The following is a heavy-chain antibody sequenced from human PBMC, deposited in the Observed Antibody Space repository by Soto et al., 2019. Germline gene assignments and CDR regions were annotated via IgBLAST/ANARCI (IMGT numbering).Heavy chain of an antibody. D-gene: IGHD6-19*01. Sequence: EVQLVESGGGLVKPGGSLRLSCAGSGFTFSNVWMNWLRQAPGKGLEWVGRIKSETDGGTIDYAAPVKGRFTISRDDSNITLYLQMNSLKTEDTATYYCTPLALKYNSDWYPLSDWGQGTRVTVSS. CDR2: IKSETDGGTI. V-gene: IGHV3-15*07. CDR1: GFTFSNVW. CDR3: TPLALKYNSDWYPLSD. J-gene: IGHJ4*02.